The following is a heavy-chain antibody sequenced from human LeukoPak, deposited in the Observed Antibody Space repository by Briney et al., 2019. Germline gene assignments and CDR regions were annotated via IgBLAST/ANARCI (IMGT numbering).Heavy chain of an antibody. V-gene: IGHV3-53*01. Sequence: GGSLRLSCAASGFTVSGTHMSWVRQAPGKGLEWVSAIYTGGTTYYSDSVEGRFTISRDKSKNTLYLQMDSLRVEDTAVYYCARDQATSGGGLDSWGQGTLVTISS. CDR2: IYTGGTT. CDR3: ARDQATSGGGLDS. J-gene: IGHJ4*02. D-gene: IGHD3-16*01. CDR1: GFTVSGTH.